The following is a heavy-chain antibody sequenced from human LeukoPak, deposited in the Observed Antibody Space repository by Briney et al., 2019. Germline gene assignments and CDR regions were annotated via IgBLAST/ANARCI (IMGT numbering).Heavy chain of an antibody. CDR3: ARDDGYTTFDS. V-gene: IGHV3-48*03. D-gene: IGHD2-21*02. CDR1: GFSFSTYE. J-gene: IGHJ4*02. CDR2: ISSGGSNI. Sequence: GGSLRLSCAASGFSFSTYEMNWVRQAPGKGLEWVSYISSGGSNIYYADSVKGRFTISRDKAKNSLYLQMNSLRADDTAVYYCARDDGYTTFDSWGQGTLVTVSS.